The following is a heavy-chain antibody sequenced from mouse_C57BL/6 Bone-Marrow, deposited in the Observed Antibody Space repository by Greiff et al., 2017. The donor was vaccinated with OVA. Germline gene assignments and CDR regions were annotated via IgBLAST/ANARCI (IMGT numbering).Heavy chain of an antibody. V-gene: IGHV2-2*01. CDR3: AIITTVVNYFDY. J-gene: IGHJ2*01. Sequence: VQLQQSGPGLVQPSQSLSITCTVSGFSLTSYGVHWVRQSPGKGLEWLGVIWGGGSTDYNAAFISRPSISTDNSKSQVFFKMNSLQADDTVIYYCAIITTVVNYFDYWGQGTTLTVTA. D-gene: IGHD1-1*01. CDR1: GFSLTSYG. CDR2: IWGGGST.